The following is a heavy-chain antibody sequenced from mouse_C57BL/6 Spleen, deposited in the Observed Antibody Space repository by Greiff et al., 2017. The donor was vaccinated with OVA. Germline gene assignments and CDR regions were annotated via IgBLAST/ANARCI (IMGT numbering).Heavy chain of an antibody. CDR2: ISYDGSN. CDR3: ARELFMDY. CDR1: GYSITSGYY. V-gene: IGHV3-6*01. D-gene: IGHD1-1*02. J-gene: IGHJ4*01. Sequence: DVKLQESGPGLVKPSPSLSLTCSVTGYSITSGYYWNWIRQFPGNKLECRGYISYDGSNNYNPSLKNRVSITRDTSTNQFFLKLNSVTTEDTATYYCARELFMDYWGQGTAVTVSS.